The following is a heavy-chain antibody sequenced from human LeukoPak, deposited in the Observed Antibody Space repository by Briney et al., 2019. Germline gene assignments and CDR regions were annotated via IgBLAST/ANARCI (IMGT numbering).Heavy chain of an antibody. CDR3: ARDFNTNWFDP. CDR2: MYYSGST. Sequence: PSETLSLTCTVSGGSISSYYWSWIRQPPGKGLEWIGYMYYSGSTNYNPSLKSRVTISVDTSKNQFSLKLSSVTAADTAVYYCARDFNTNWFDPWGQGTLVTVSS. CDR1: GGSISSYY. V-gene: IGHV4-59*01. J-gene: IGHJ5*02. D-gene: IGHD5/OR15-5a*01.